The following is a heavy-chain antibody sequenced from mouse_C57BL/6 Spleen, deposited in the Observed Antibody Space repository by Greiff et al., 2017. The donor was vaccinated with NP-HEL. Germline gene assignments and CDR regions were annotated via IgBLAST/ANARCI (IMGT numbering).Heavy chain of an antibody. V-gene: IGHV1-64*01. Sequence: QVQLQQPGAELVKPGASVKLSCKASGYTFTGYWMHWVKQRPGQGLEWIGMIHPNSGSTNYNEKFKSKATLTVDKSSSTAYMQLSSLTSEDSAVYYCARSYYGYDGDFDYWGQGTTLTVSS. D-gene: IGHD2-2*01. J-gene: IGHJ2*01. CDR2: IHPNSGST. CDR1: GYTFTGYW. CDR3: ARSYYGYDGDFDY.